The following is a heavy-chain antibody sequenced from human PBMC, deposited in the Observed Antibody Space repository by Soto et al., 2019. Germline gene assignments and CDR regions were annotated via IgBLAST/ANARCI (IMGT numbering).Heavy chain of an antibody. CDR3: ASYWRAMVRGVINWFDP. V-gene: IGHV3-30-3*01. D-gene: IGHD3-10*01. Sequence: PGGSLRLSCAASGFTFSSYAMHWVRQAPGKGLEWVAVISYDGSNKYYADSVKGRFTISRDNSKNTLYLQMNSLRAEDTAVYYCASYWRAMVRGVINWFDPWGQGTLVTVSS. CDR2: ISYDGSNK. J-gene: IGHJ5*02. CDR1: GFTFSSYA.